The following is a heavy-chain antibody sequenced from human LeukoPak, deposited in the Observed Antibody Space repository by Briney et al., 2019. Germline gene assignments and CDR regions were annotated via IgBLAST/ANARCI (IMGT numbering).Heavy chain of an antibody. V-gene: IGHV4-59*08. D-gene: IGHD3-10*01. Sequence: SETLSLTCTVSGGSISIYYWSWIRQPPGKGLEWIGYIYYSGSTNYNPSLKSRVTIRTSKNEISLNLTSVTAADTAVYYCARHGFDPVQNVAHWYFDLWGRSTLITVS. CDR3: ARHGFDPVQNVAHWYFDL. J-gene: IGHJ2*01. CDR2: IYYSGST. CDR1: GGSISIYY.